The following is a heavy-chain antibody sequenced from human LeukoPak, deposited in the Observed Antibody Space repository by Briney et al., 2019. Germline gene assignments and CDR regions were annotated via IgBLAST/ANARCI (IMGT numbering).Heavy chain of an antibody. CDR1: GFTVSHYY. CDR2: IYSGGST. Sequence: GGSLRLSCAASGFTVSHYYMTWVRQAPGKGLECVSVIYSGGSTYSADSVKGRFPISRDNSRNMVYLQMSSLRAEDTAVYYCARTRGSHPSPFDSWGQGTLVTVSS. J-gene: IGHJ4*02. D-gene: IGHD3-10*01. V-gene: IGHV3-53*01. CDR3: ARTRGSHPSPFDS.